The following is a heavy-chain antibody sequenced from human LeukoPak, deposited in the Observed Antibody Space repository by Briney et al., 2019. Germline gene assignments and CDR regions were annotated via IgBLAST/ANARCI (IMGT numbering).Heavy chain of an antibody. CDR1: GGSFSGYN. CDR2: INHSGST. D-gene: IGHD6-19*01. CDR3: ARGLKGSGWYSGGY. Sequence: SETLSLTCAVYGGSFSGYNWSWIRQPPGKALEWIGEINHSGSTNYNPSLKSRVTISVDTSKNQFSLRLSSVTAADTAVYYCARGLKGSGWYSGGYWGQGTLVTVSS. V-gene: IGHV4-34*01. J-gene: IGHJ4*02.